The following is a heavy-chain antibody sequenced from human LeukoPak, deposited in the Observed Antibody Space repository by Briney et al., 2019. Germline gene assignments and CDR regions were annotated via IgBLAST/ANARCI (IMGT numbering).Heavy chain of an antibody. V-gene: IGHV4-59*12. J-gene: IGHJ3*02. D-gene: IGHD2-2*01. Sequence: SETLSLTCTVSGGSISSYYWSWIRQPPGKGPEWIGYIYYSGSTNYNPSLKSRVTILVDTSKNQFSLKLSSVTAADTAVYYCARVLGYCSSTSCPRNAFDIWGQGTMVTVSS. CDR2: IYYSGST. CDR1: GGSISSYY. CDR3: ARVLGYCSSTSCPRNAFDI.